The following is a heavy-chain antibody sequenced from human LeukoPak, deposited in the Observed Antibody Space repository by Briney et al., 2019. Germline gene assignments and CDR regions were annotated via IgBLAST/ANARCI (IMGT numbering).Heavy chain of an antibody. CDR1: GYSISSSDY. Sequence: PSETLSLTCAVSGYSISSSDYWGWIRQPPGKGLEWIGSIYYSGSTYYNPSLKSRVTTSVDPSKNQFSLKLSSVTAADTAVYYCARHSGYSYGYAYYYYYMDVWGKGTTVTVSS. CDR3: ARHSGYSYGYAYYYYYMDV. D-gene: IGHD5-18*01. J-gene: IGHJ6*03. V-gene: IGHV4-38-2*01. CDR2: IYYSGST.